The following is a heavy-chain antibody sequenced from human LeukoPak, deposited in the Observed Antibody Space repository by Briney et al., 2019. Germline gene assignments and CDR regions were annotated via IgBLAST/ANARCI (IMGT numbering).Heavy chain of an antibody. D-gene: IGHD5-12*01. Sequence: PGGSLRLSCAASGLTFSSYWMTWVRQAPGRGLEWVANIKGDGSEKYYVDSVKGRFTISRDNAKNSLYLQMNSLRAEDTAVYYCARVGWLRFDIWGQGTMVTVSS. J-gene: IGHJ3*02. CDR2: IKGDGSEK. CDR3: ARVGWLRFDI. CDR1: GLTFSSYW. V-gene: IGHV3-7*04.